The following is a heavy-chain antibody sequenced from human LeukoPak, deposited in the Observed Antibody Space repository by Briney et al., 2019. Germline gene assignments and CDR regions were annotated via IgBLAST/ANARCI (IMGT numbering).Heavy chain of an antibody. CDR2: IYYSGST. V-gene: IGHV4-61*05. D-gene: IGHD6-6*01. CDR1: GGSISRTNYY. J-gene: IGHJ4*02. Sequence: SETLSLTCTVSGGSISRTNYYWGWIRQPPGKGLEWIGYIYYSGSTNYNPSLKSRVTISVDTSKNQFSLKLSSVTAADTAVYYCARHVFSSSRIDYWGQGTLVTVSS. CDR3: ARHVFSSSRIDY.